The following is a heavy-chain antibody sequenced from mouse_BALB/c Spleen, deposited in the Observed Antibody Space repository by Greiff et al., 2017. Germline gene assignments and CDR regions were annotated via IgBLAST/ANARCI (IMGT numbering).Heavy chain of an antibody. CDR2: INPYNGGT. Sequence: EVKLVESGPELVKPGASMKISCKASGYSFTGYTMNWVKQSHGKNLEWIGLINPYNGGTSYNQKFKGKATLTVDKSSSTAYMELLSLTSEDSAVYYCASAGDGNYYFDYWGQGTTLTVSS. V-gene: IGHV1-26*01. J-gene: IGHJ2*01. CDR1: GYSFTGYT. CDR3: ASAGDGNYYFDY. D-gene: IGHD2-1*01.